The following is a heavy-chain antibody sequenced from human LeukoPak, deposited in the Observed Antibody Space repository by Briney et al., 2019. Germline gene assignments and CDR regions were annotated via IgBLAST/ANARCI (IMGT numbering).Heavy chain of an antibody. Sequence: AGGSLRLSCAASGFTFSNDWMTWVRQAPGKGLEWVANIKQDGSQKYYVDSVKGRFTISRDNAKNSLYLQMNSLRAEDTAVYYCAELGITMIGGVWGKGTTVTISS. CDR2: IKQDGSQK. J-gene: IGHJ6*04. V-gene: IGHV3-7*01. CDR3: AELGITMIGGV. CDR1: GFTFSNDW. D-gene: IGHD3-10*02.